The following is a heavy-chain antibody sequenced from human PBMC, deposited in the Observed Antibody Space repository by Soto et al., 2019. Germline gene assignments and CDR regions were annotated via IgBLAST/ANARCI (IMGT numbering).Heavy chain of an antibody. CDR2: ISGSGTST. Sequence: GGSLRLSCAASGFTFSSYALNWVRQAPGKGLEWVAEISGSGTSTHYAPSVKGRFIISSDSSKNTLYLRMYSLRAEDTAMYYCAKSLSALFSLGDFKYWGQGALVTVSS. D-gene: IGHD2-21*01. CDR3: AKSLSALFSLGDFKY. J-gene: IGHJ4*02. V-gene: IGHV3-23*01. CDR1: GFTFSSYA.